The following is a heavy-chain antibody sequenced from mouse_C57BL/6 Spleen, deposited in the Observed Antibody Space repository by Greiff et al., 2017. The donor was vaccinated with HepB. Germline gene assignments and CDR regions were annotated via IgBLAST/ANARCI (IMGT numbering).Heavy chain of an antibody. D-gene: IGHD3-2*02. CDR3: ARSGAQATYFDY. Sequence: QVQLQQPGAELVRPGSSVKLSCKASGYTFTSYWMDWVKQRPGQGLEWIGNIYPSDSETHYNQKFKDKATLTVDKSSSTAYMQLSSLTSEDSAVYYCARSGAQATYFDYWGQGTTLTVSS. V-gene: IGHV1-61*01. CDR2: IYPSDSET. CDR1: GYTFTSYW. J-gene: IGHJ2*01.